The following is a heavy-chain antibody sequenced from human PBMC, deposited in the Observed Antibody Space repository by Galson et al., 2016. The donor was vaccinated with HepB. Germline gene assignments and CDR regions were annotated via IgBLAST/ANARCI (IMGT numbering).Heavy chain of an antibody. CDR1: GFTFSNHY. CDR3: ARENGDYLFIDY. V-gene: IGHV3-74*01. CDR2: INSDGSNA. D-gene: IGHD4-17*01. Sequence: SLRLSCAGSGFTFSNHYMRWVRQAPGKGLVWVSRINSDGSNANYADSVKGRFTISRDNARNTLYLHVNSLRAEDAAAYYCARENGDYLFIDYWGQGTLVTVSS. J-gene: IGHJ4*02.